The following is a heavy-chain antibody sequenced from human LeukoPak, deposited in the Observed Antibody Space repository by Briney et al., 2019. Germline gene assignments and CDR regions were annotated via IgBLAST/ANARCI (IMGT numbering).Heavy chain of an antibody. CDR1: GGSFSGYD. V-gene: IGHV4-34*01. Sequence: SETLSLTCAVYGGSFSGYDWSWIRQPPGKGLEWIGEINHSGSTNYNPSLKSRVTISVDTSKNQFSLRLTSVTAADTAVYYCAREGSGSYGFDYWGQGTLVTVSS. CDR2: INHSGST. CDR3: AREGSGSYGFDY. J-gene: IGHJ4*02. D-gene: IGHD3-10*01.